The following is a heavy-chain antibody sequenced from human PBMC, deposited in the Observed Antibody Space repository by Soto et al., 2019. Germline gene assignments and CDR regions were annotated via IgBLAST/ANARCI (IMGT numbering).Heavy chain of an antibody. J-gene: IGHJ5*02. CDR3: ARGGITIFGVVRYNWFDP. D-gene: IGHD3-3*01. V-gene: IGHV4-34*01. CDR1: GGSFSGYY. CDR2: INHSGST. Sequence: QVQLQQWGAGLLKPSETLSLTCAVYGGSFSGYYWSWIRQPPGKGLEWIGEINHSGSTNYNPSLKSRVTISVDTSKTQFSLKLSSVTAADTAVYYCARGGITIFGVVRYNWFDPWGQGTLVTVSS.